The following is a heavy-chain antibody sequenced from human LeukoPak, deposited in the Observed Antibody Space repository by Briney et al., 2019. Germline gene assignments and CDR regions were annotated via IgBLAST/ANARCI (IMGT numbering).Heavy chain of an antibody. CDR3: ARDLKVPGPADFDY. Sequence: GGSLRLSCAASGFTFSSNWMHWVRQVPGKGLVWVARIQYDGSTTTYADFVKGRFTISRDNAKNSLYLQMNNLRAEDTGVYYCARDLKVPGPADFDYWGQGTLVTVSS. V-gene: IGHV3-74*01. CDR1: GFTFSSNW. J-gene: IGHJ4*02. CDR2: IQYDGSTT. D-gene: IGHD6-19*01.